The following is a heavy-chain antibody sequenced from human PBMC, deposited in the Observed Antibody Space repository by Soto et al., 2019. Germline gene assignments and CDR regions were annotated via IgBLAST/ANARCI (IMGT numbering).Heavy chain of an antibody. V-gene: IGHV4-59*12. Sequence: SETLSLTCTVSGGSISSYYWSWIRQPPGKGLEWIGYIYYSGSTNYNPSLKSRVTISVDTSKNQFSLKLSSVTAADTAVYYCARYGDSHHRAFDYWGQGTLVTVSS. J-gene: IGHJ4*02. CDR2: IYYSGST. CDR3: ARYGDSHHRAFDY. CDR1: GGSISSYY. D-gene: IGHD4-17*01.